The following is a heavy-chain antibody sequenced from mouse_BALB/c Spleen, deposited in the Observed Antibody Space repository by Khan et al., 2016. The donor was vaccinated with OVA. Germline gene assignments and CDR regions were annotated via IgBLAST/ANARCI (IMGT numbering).Heavy chain of an antibody. CDR2: ISSGSSTI. J-gene: IGHJ3*01. Sequence: EVELVESGGGLVQPGGSRKLSCAASGFTFSNFGMHWFRQAPEKGLEWVAYISSGSSTIYYADTVKGRFTISRDNPKNTLFLQIASLRSESTAMYYCTRDYYGSSYVAYWGQGTLVTVSA. V-gene: IGHV5-17*02. D-gene: IGHD1-1*01. CDR1: GFTFSNFG. CDR3: TRDYYGSSYVAY.